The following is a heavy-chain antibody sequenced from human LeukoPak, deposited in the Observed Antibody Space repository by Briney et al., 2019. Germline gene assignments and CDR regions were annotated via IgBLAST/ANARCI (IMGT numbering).Heavy chain of an antibody. CDR2: VYYSGTT. CDR1: GGSISSTTYY. CDR3: ARAGPSRMRQGLFDI. V-gene: IGHV4-39*07. J-gene: IGHJ3*02. Sequence: PSETLSLTCTVSGGSISSTTYYWGWIRQPPGKGLEWIGSVYYSGTTNYNPSLKGRVTISVDTSKNQFSLNVYSVTAADTAVYYCARAGPSRMRQGLFDIWGQGTMVTVSS. D-gene: IGHD2-15*01.